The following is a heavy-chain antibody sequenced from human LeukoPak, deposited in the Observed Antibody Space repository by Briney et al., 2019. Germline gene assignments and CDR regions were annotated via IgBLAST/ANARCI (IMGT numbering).Heavy chain of an antibody. D-gene: IGHD4-11*01. CDR2: IYTSGST. Sequence: SDTLSLTCIVSGGAIGRYYRSWIRQPPGKVLEWIGYIYTSGSTNYDPSLKSRVTISVDTSKNQFSLKLSSVTAADTAVYYCARTTDGYFDYWGQGTLVTVSS. V-gene: IGHV4-4*09. J-gene: IGHJ4*02. CDR1: GGAIGRYY. CDR3: ARTTDGYFDY.